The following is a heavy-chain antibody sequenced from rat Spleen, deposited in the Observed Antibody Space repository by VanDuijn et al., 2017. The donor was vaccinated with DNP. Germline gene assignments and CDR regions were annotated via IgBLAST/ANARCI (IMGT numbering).Heavy chain of an antibody. CDR3: TRQYYYSGDDNWFAY. V-gene: IGHV5-7*01. CDR1: GFTVSDFN. Sequence: EVQLVESGGGLVQPGWSLKLSCAASGFTVSDFNMAWVRQAPKKGLEWVATISTSDSRTYYPDSVRGRFTISRDNAKSSLYLQMNSLKSEDTATYYCTRQYYYSGDDNWFAYWGQGTLVTVSS. D-gene: IGHD1-1*01. CDR2: ISTSDSRT. J-gene: IGHJ3*01.